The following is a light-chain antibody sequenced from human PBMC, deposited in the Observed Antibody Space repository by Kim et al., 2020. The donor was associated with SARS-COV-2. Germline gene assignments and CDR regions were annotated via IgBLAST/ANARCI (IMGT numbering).Light chain of an antibody. CDR3: NSRDSNDYVV. CDR1: SLRSYY. CDR2: GKD. J-gene: IGLJ2*01. Sequence: VALGQTVRITCQGDSLRSYYATWYQQKPGQAPKVDNYGKDNRPSGVPDRFSGSSSGNTAYLTITGTQAGDEADYYCNSRDSNDYVVFGGGTKVTVL. V-gene: IGLV3-19*01.